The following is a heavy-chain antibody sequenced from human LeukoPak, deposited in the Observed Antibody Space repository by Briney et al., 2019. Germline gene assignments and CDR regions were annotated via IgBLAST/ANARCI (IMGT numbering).Heavy chain of an antibody. CDR3: ARDHGSGSYSFDY. J-gene: IGHJ4*02. CDR1: GGTFSSYA. CDR2: IIPIFGTA. V-gene: IGHV1-69*13. D-gene: IGHD3-10*01. Sequence: SVKVSCKASGGTFSSYAISWVRQAPGQGLEWMGGIIPIFGTANYAQKFQGRVTITADESTSTASMELSSLKSEDTAVYYCARDHGSGSYSFDYWGQGTLVTVSS.